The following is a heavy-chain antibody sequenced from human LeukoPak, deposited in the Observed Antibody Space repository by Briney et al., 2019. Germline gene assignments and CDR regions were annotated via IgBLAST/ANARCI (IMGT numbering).Heavy chain of an antibody. V-gene: IGHV1-3*01. CDR2: INAGNGDT. CDR3: ARVVVTANSLPDY. Sequence: ASVKVSCKASGDTSTSYGISWVRQAPGQRLEWMGWINAGNGDTKYSQKFQGRVTIARDTSASTAYMELSSLRSGDTAVYYCARVVVTANSLPDYWGQGTLVTVSS. D-gene: IGHD2-21*02. J-gene: IGHJ4*02. CDR1: GDTSTSYG.